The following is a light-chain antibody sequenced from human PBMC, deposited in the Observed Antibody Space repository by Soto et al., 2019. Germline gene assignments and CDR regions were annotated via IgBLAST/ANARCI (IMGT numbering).Light chain of an antibody. CDR2: ATS. CDR1: QSVDSAY. V-gene: IGKV3-20*01. J-gene: IGKJ2*01. Sequence: EIVLTQSPGTLSLSSGERATLSCRTSQSVDSAYLAWYQQKPGQAPRLLIYATSTRATGIPDRFSGSGSGADFTLTISRLEPEDFAVYYCQQFGSSLYTFGQGTKLEIK. CDR3: QQFGSSLYT.